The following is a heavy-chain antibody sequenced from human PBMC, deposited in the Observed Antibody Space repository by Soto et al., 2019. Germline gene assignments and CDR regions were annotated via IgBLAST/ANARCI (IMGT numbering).Heavy chain of an antibody. CDR1: GITFNNYW. J-gene: IGHJ6*02. CDR3: ARVSPYYDSSGSAQYYYYGMDV. D-gene: IGHD3-22*01. CDR2: INNVASII. V-gene: IGHV3-74*01. Sequence: GGSLRLSCAVSGITFNNYWMHWIRQTPGKGLVWVSHINNVASIINYADSVKGRFTISRDNAGNTVYLQMNSLGVEDTAVYYCARVSPYYDSSGSAQYYYYGMDVWGQGTTVTVSS.